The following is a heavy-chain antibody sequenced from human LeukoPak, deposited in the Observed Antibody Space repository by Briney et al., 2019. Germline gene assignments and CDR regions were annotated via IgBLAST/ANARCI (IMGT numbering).Heavy chain of an antibody. J-gene: IGHJ6*03. D-gene: IGHD1/OR15-1a*01. CDR2: IYYSGST. CDR3: ARVRVNMYYYYMDV. V-gene: IGHV4-59*11. Sequence: SETLSLTCTVSGGSISSHYWSWIRQPPGKGLEWIGYIYYSGSTNYNPSLKSRVTISVDTSKNQFSLKLSSVTAAGTAVYYCARVRVNMYYYYMDVWGKGTTVTVSS. CDR1: GGSISSHY.